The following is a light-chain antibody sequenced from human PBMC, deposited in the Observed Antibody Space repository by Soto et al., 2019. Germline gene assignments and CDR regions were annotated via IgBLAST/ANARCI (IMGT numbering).Light chain of an antibody. CDR3: TTETCNISHYV. CDR1: RSDVGGYNY. CDR2: EVS. Sequence: QSVLTQPPSATGSPGQPVAISCTGTRSDVGGYNYVSWYQQRPGQAPKVVIYEVSKRPAGVPDRFSGSKSGNTASLTVSGLTAKDYFAYYSTTETCNISHYVVVPVTDVT. J-gene: IGLJ1*01. V-gene: IGLV2-8*01.